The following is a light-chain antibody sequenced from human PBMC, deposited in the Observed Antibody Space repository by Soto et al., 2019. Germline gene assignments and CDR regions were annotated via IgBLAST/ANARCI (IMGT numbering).Light chain of an antibody. J-gene: IGKJ4*01. Sequence: DIQMTQSPSSLSASVGDRVTITCRASQGISNYLAWFQQKPGKVPKLLIYGASTLQSGVPSRFGGSASGTEFPLTISRLQPEDVSTYYCQKYYSVPLPFGGGTKVEIK. CDR3: QKYYSVPLP. CDR2: GAS. CDR1: QGISNY. V-gene: IGKV1-27*01.